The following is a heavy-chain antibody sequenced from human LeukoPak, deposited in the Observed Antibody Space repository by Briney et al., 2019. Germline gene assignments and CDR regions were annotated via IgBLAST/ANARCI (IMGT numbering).Heavy chain of an antibody. J-gene: IGHJ4*02. CDR3: ARQGDRSGYQKEAYFEY. Sequence: SETLSLTCAVSGGSISSYTYYWGWIRRSPGKGLEWIGSIYYLGNTYYTPSLESRVTTSVDTSKNQFSLRLKSVTAADTALYYCARQGDRSGYQKEAYFEYWGQGILVTVSS. CDR2: IYYLGNT. V-gene: IGHV4-39*01. CDR1: GGSISSYTYY. D-gene: IGHD3-22*01.